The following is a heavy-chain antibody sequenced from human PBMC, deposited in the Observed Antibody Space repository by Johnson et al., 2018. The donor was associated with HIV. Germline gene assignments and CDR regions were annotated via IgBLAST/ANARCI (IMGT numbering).Heavy chain of an antibody. V-gene: IGHV3-49*04. CDR1: GFTFGDYA. J-gene: IGHJ3*02. CDR2: IRSKAYGGTP. D-gene: IGHD2-21*01. CDR3: TTLGVGIATRDAFDI. Sequence: VLLVESGGGLVQPGRSLRLSCTASGFTFGDYAMSWVRQAPGKGLEWVGFIRSKAYGGTPEYAASVKGRFTISRDDSKSIAYLQMNSLKTDDTAVYYCTTLGVGIATRDAFDIWGQGTMVTVSS.